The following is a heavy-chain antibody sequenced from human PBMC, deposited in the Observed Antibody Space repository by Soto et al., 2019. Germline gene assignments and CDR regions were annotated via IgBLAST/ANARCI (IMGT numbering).Heavy chain of an antibody. D-gene: IGHD2-2*01. CDR3: ARACRSTRCSAYPYYYGMDV. Sequence: SETLSLTCTVSGGSISSYYWNWIRQPAGKGLEWLGRIYTSGSTNYNPSLKSRVTMSVDTSKNQFSLKLSPVTAADTAVYYCARACRSTRCSAYPYYYGMDVWGQGTTVTVSS. V-gene: IGHV4-4*07. CDR1: GGSISSYY. J-gene: IGHJ6*02. CDR2: IYTSGST.